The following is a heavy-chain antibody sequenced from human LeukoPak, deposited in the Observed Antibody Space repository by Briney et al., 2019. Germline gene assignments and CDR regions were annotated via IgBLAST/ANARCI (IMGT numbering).Heavy chain of an antibody. D-gene: IGHD3-22*01. CDR3: AKDDYYDTSGYRD. CDR1: GFIFSNSG. Sequence: GGTLRLSCAASGFIFSNSGMNWVRQAPGKGLEWVSSISSSSSYIYYADSVKGRFTISRDNAKNSLYLQMNSLRAEDTAVYYCAKDDYYDTSGYRDWGQGTLVTVSS. J-gene: IGHJ4*02. V-gene: IGHV3-21*01. CDR2: ISSSSSYI.